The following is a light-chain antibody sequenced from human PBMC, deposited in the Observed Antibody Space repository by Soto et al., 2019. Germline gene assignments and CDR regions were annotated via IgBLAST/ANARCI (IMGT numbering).Light chain of an antibody. J-gene: IGKJ1*01. CDR3: QQYKNGWA. Sequence: DIQMTQSPSTLSASIGARVTITCRASQSISNWLAWYQQKPGKAPNLLIYKASSLQSGAPARFSGSGSETEFTLTISSLQPDDFATYDCQQYKNGWAFVQGTKVEI. V-gene: IGKV1-5*03. CDR2: KAS. CDR1: QSISNW.